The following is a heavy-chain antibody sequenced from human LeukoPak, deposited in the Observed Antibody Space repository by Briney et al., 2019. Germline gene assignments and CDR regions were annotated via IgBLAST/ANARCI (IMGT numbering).Heavy chain of an antibody. Sequence: SETLSLTCTVSGGSISSYYWSWIRQPPGKGLEWIGYIYYSGSTNYNPSLKSRVTISVDTSKNQFSLKLSSVTAADAAVYYCVRVVAVVAATRLYNWFDPWGQGTLVTVSS. CDR3: VRVVAVVAATRLYNWFDP. CDR2: IYYSGST. V-gene: IGHV4-59*01. CDR1: GGSISSYY. J-gene: IGHJ5*02. D-gene: IGHD2-15*01.